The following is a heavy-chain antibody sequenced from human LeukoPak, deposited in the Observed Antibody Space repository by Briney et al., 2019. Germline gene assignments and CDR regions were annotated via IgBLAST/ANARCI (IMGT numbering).Heavy chain of an antibody. J-gene: IGHJ5*02. CDR1: GYAFTTYG. Sequence: ASVKVSCKASGYAFTTYGVNWVRQAPGQGLEWMGWISAYNGNTNYAQNLQGRVTLTTDTSASTAYMELRSLRSDDTAVYYCARDLIAARPGWFDPWGQGTLVTVSS. CDR2: ISAYNGNT. V-gene: IGHV1-18*01. CDR3: ARDLIAARPGWFDP. D-gene: IGHD6-6*01.